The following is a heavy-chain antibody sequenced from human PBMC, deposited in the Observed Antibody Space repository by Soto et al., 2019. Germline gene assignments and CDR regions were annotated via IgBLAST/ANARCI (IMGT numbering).Heavy chain of an antibody. CDR1: GYVFTGYY. D-gene: IGHD1-7*01. Sequence: GASVEGSCQASGYVFTGYYIYWVRQAPGQGFEWMGRINPNSGGTDYAQKFQGRVTMTRDTSITTAYMELSSLRSDDTAVYYCACAQNYHVQDYSAMDVWGQGTTVTVSS. CDR3: ACAQNYHVQDYSAMDV. V-gene: IGHV1-2*06. J-gene: IGHJ6*02. CDR2: INPNSGGT.